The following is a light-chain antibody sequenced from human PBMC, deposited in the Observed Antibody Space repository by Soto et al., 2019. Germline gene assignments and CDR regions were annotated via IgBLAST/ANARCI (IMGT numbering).Light chain of an antibody. CDR2: GAS. CDR1: QDISNY. V-gene: IGKV1-33*01. J-gene: IGKJ4*01. Sequence: DIQMTQSPSSLSASVGDRVTITCQASQDISNYLNWYQQKPGKAPKLLIYGASNLETGVPSRFSGSGSGTDFTFTIISLQPEDIATYYCQQYDNLPLTFGGGTKVEIK. CDR3: QQYDNLPLT.